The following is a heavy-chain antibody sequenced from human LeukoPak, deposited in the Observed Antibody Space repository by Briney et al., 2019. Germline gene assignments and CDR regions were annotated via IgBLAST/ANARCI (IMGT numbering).Heavy chain of an antibody. CDR3: ARSKSIDYYYGMDV. V-gene: IGHV3-53*01. CDR2: IYSGGST. Sequence: GGSLRLSCAASGFTVSSNYMSWVRQAPGKGLEWVSVIYSGGSTYYADSVKGRFIISRDNSKNTLYLQMNSLRAEDTAVYYCARSKSIDYYYGMDVWGQGTTVTVSS. J-gene: IGHJ6*02. CDR1: GFTVSSNY. D-gene: IGHD6-6*01.